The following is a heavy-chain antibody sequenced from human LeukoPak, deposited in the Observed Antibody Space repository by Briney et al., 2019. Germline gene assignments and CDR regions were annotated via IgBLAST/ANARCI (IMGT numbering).Heavy chain of an antibody. D-gene: IGHD3-22*01. CDR2: IKSKTDGGTT. J-gene: IGHJ3*02. Sequence: PGGSLRLSCAASGFTFSNAWMSWVRQAPGKGLEWVGRIKSKTDGGTTDYAAPVKGRFTISRDDSKNTLYLQMNSLRAEDTAVYYCARDRDYYDSSAFDIWGQGTMVTVSS. CDR1: GFTFSNAW. CDR3: ARDRDYYDSSAFDI. V-gene: IGHV3-15*01.